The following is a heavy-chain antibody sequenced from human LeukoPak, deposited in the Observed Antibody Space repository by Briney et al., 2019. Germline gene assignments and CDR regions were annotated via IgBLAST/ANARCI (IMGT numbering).Heavy chain of an antibody. CDR3: AGGGSGSYYKSWVGYFDY. J-gene: IGHJ4*02. V-gene: IGHV1-69*05. Sequence: SVKVSCKASGGTFISYAISWVRQAPGQGLEWMGRIIPIFGTANYAQKFQGRVTITTDESTSTAYMELSSLRSEDTAVYYCAGGGSGSYYKSWVGYFDYWGQGTLVTVSS. D-gene: IGHD3-10*01. CDR2: IIPIFGTA. CDR1: GGTFISYA.